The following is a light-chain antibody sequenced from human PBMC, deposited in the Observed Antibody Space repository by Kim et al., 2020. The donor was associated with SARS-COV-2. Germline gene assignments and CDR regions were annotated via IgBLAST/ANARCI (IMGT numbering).Light chain of an antibody. CDR2: SAF. CDR3: QQHHSFPLT. Sequence: IQLTQSPSSLSASVGDTVTITCRASQGINSNLARYQKRPGKAPNLLIYSAFTLHSGVPSRFSGSGSGTDFTLTITSLQPEDFATYHCQQHHSFPLTFGGRAKVDI. CDR1: QGINSN. J-gene: IGKJ4*01. V-gene: IGKV1-9*01.